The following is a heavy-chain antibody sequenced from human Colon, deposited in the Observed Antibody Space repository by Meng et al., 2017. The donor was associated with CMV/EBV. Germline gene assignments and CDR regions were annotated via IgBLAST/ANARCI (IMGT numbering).Heavy chain of an antibody. J-gene: IGHJ5*02. Sequence: GRSLKISCAASGFTFSKYSINWVRQAPGKGLEWVSSISSSSSYIYYADSVKGRFTISRDNAKNSLYLQMNSLRAEDTAVYYCARDSQEFTITNWLDPWGQGTLVTVSS. V-gene: IGHV3-21*01. CDR3: ARDSQEFTITNWLDP. CDR2: ISSSSSYI. D-gene: IGHD3-10*01. CDR1: GFTFSKYS.